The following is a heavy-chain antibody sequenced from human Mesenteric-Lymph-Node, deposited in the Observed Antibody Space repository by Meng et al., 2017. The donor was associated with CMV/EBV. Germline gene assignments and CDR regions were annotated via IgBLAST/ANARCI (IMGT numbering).Heavy chain of an antibody. CDR1: GFTFSGSI. D-gene: IGHD5-18*01. J-gene: IGHJ4*02. CDR2: IRSQANSYAT. Sequence: GGSLRLSCAASGFTFSGSIMHWVRQASGKGLEWVGRIRSQANSYATAYGASVRGRFTISRDDSKNTAYLQMNSLKTEDTAVYYCTRLGVDRVMVPTDYWGPGTLVTVSS. V-gene: IGHV3-73*01. CDR3: TRLGVDRVMVPTDY.